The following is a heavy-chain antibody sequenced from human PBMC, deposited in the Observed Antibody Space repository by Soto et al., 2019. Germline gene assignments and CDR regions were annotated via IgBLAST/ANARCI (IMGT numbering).Heavy chain of an antibody. CDR1: GYTFTSYG. D-gene: IGHD2-2*01. J-gene: IGHJ6*02. Sequence: ASVKVSCKASGYTFTSYGISWVRQAPGQGLEWMGWISAYNGNTNYAQKLQGRVTMTTDTSTSTAYMELRSLRSDDTAVYYCARVGEDIVVVPAATDYYYYYGMDVWG. V-gene: IGHV1-18*01. CDR2: ISAYNGNT. CDR3: ARVGEDIVVVPAATDYYYYYGMDV.